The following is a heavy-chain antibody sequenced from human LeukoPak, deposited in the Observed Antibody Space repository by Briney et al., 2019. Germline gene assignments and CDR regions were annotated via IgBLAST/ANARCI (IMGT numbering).Heavy chain of an antibody. V-gene: IGHV4-59*01. CDR1: GGSINSYY. J-gene: IGHJ4*02. Sequence: PSETLSLTCTVSGGSINSYYWSWIRQPPGKGLEWIGYIHYSGSTNYNPSLKSRVTISVDTSKNRFSLKLSSVTAADTAVYYCARVRDRSGYFYDFDYWGQGTLVTVSS. CDR3: ARVRDRSGYFYDFDY. CDR2: IHYSGST. D-gene: IGHD3-22*01.